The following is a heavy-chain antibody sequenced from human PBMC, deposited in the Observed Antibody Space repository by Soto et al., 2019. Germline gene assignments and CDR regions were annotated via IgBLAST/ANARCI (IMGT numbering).Heavy chain of an antibody. D-gene: IGHD1-26*01. CDR1: GGTFSSYA. CDR2: IIPIFGTA. CDR3: ARTGVGATTDYYYGMDV. Sequence: SVKVSCKASGGTFSSYAISWVRQAPGQGLEWMGGIIPIFGTANYAQKFQGRVTITADESTSTAYMELSSLRSEDTAMYYCARTGVGATTDYYYGMDVWGQGTTVTVSS. J-gene: IGHJ6*02. V-gene: IGHV1-69*13.